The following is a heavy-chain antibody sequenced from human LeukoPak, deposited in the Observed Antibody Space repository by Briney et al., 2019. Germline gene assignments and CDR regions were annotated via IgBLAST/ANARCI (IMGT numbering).Heavy chain of an antibody. J-gene: IGHJ4*02. CDR3: ARGPGWRSLYYFDY. V-gene: IGHV1-46*01. D-gene: IGHD1-14*01. Sequence: GASVKVSCKASGYTFTSYDINWVRQAPGQGLEWMGIINPNGGSTTYPQRFQGRVTMTRDTSTDTVYMELSSLRSEDTAVYYCARGPGWRSLYYFDYWGQGTLVTVSS. CDR1: GYTFTSYD. CDR2: INPNGGST.